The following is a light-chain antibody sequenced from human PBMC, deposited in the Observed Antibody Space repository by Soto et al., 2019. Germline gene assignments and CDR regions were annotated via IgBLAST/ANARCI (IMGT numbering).Light chain of an antibody. Sequence: EIVMTQSPATLSVSPGERVDLSCRASQSVNSDLAWYQQKPGQAPRLLIYGAFNRATGIPARFSGSGSGTDSTLTISSLEPEDSAVYYCQQRNVWPPVTFGQGTRLEIK. V-gene: IGKV3-11*01. CDR3: QQRNVWPPVT. CDR2: GAF. J-gene: IGKJ5*01. CDR1: QSVNSD.